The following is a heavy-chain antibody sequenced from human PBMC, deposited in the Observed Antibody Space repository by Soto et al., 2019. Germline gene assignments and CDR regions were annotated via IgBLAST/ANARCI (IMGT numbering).Heavy chain of an antibody. V-gene: IGHV3-21*01. CDR1: GFTFSSYS. CDR3: ARDREGVGAGLF. D-gene: IGHD1-26*01. CDR2: ISSSSSYI. Sequence: EVQLVESGGGLVKPGGSLRLSCAASGFTFSSYSMNWVRQAPGQGLEWVSSISSSSSYIYYADSVKGRFTISRDNAKNSLYLQMNSLRAEDTAVYYCARDREGVGAGLFWGQGTLVTVSS. J-gene: IGHJ3*01.